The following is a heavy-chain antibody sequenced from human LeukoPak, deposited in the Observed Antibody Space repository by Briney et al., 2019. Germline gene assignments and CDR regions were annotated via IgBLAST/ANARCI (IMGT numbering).Heavy chain of an antibody. CDR2: MNPNSGNS. CDR1: GYSFISLD. V-gene: IGHV1-8*01. CDR3: ARVTRYYYGVDV. Sequence: ASVKVSCKASGYSFISLDINWVRQASGQGLEWMGWMNPNSGNSGFAQKFQGRVTMTRNTSINTAYMELSSLRYDDTAVYYCARVTRYYYGVDVWGQGTTVAVSS. J-gene: IGHJ6*02.